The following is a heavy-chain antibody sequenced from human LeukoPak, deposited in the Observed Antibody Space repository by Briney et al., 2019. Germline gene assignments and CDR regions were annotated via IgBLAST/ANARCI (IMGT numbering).Heavy chain of an antibody. Sequence: GSLRLSCAASGFTVSSNYMGWVSQAPGKGLEWVSVIYSGGSTYYAASVEGRFTISRDNSKNTLYLQMNSLRAEDTAVYYCARSGSSSSLHGYYYYGMDVWGQGTTVTVSS. J-gene: IGHJ6*02. V-gene: IGHV3-66*01. CDR1: GFTVSSNY. CDR3: ARSGSSSSLHGYYYYGMDV. CDR2: IYSGGST. D-gene: IGHD6-6*01.